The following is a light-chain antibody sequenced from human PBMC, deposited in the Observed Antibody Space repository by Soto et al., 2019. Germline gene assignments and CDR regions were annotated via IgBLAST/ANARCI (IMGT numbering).Light chain of an antibody. J-gene: IGKJ4*01. CDR1: QSISTH. CDR3: QQSYNPPNT. Sequence: DIQMTHSPSSLSASVGDRVAITFRTSQSISTHLNWYQQKAGQAPRLLIYAAAKLQGGVPSRFSGSGSGTDFTLTISSLQPEDFATYYCQQSYNPPNTFCGGTRVEI. V-gene: IGKV1-39*01. CDR2: AAA.